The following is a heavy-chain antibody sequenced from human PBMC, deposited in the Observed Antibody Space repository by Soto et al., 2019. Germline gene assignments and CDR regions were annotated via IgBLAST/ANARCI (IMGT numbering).Heavy chain of an antibody. Sequence: SETLSLTCAVYGGSFSGYYWSWIRQPPGKGLEWIGEINHSGSTNYNPSLKSRATISVDTSKNLFSLKLSSVTAADTAVYYCARGFELLYFHSSVPTHYRGQGSSDTVS. CDR2: INHSGST. V-gene: IGHV4-34*01. CDR1: GGSFSGYY. D-gene: IGHD3-9*01. J-gene: IGHJ4*02. CDR3: ARGFELLYFHSSVPTHY.